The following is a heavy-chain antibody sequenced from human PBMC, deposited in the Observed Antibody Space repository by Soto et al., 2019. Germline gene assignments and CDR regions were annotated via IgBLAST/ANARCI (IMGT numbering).Heavy chain of an antibody. D-gene: IGHD1-1*01. CDR1: GYTFTGYY. CDR3: ARGQLSCYYGRGV. J-gene: IGHJ6*01. CDR2: INPNSGGT. Sequence: ASVKVSCKASGYTFTGYYMHWVRQAPGQGLEWMGWINPNSGGTNYAQKFQGWVTMTRDTSISTAYMELSRLRSVDTDVYSCARGQLSCYYGRGVWGRGTRVTVSS. V-gene: IGHV1-2*04.